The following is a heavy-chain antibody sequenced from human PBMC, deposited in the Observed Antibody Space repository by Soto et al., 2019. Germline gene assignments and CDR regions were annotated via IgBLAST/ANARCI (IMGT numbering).Heavy chain of an antibody. CDR2: ISYDGNNK. V-gene: IGHV3-30-3*01. CDR1: GFTFSTYA. J-gene: IGHJ4*02. D-gene: IGHD6-13*01. CDR3: ARQYSSYFDQ. Sequence: PGGSLRLSCAASGFTFSTYAMHWVRQAPGKGLEWVAVISYDGNNKYYADSVKGRFTISRDNSKNTLYLQMNSLRAEDTAVYYCARQYSSYFDQWGQGTLVTVSS.